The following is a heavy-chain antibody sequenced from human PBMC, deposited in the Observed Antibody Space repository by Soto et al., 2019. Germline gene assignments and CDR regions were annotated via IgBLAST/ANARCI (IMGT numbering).Heavy chain of an antibody. CDR1: GGSISSYY. D-gene: IGHD6-13*01. CDR2: IYYRGYT. V-gene: IGHV4-59*12. Sequence: PSETLSLTCTVSGGSISSYYWSWIRQPPGKGLEWIGYIYYRGYTNYNPSLKSRVTISVDTSKNQFSLKLSSVTAADTAVYYCARGGIAAAAPPDYWGQGTLVTVSS. CDR3: ARGGIAAAAPPDY. J-gene: IGHJ4*02.